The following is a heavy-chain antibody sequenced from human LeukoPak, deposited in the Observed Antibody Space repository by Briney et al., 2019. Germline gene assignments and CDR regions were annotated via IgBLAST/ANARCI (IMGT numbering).Heavy chain of an antibody. CDR3: SAAAAALDY. CDR1: GFTFSTYD. V-gene: IGHV3-21*01. J-gene: IGHJ4*02. CDR2: ITTTSTLI. Sequence: PGGSLRLSCAASGFTFSTYDMNWVRQAPVKGLEWVSSITTTSTLIYYADSVKGRFTISRDNAKNSLYLQMDSLTAEDTAVYYCSAAAAALDYWGQGTLVTVSS. D-gene: IGHD6-13*01.